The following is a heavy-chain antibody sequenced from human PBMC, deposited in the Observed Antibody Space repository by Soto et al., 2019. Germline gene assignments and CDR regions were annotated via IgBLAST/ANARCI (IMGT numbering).Heavy chain of an antibody. J-gene: IGHJ4*02. CDR1: GFTFSNYG. V-gene: IGHV3-30*18. CDR3: AKDGAPRYCARSSCHPAGAD. Sequence: QVQLVESGGGVVQPGRSLRLSCAGSGFTFSNYGLHWVRQAPGKGLEWVAVISYDGSHKYYADSVKGRFTISRDNSNNRLYLQMDSLRAEDPAVYYCAKDGAPRYCARSSCHPAGADWGQGTLVTVSS. CDR2: ISYDGSHK. D-gene: IGHD2-15*01.